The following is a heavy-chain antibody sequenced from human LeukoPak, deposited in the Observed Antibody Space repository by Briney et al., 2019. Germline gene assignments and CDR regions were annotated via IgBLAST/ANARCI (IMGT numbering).Heavy chain of an antibody. J-gene: IGHJ4*02. CDR3: ARGHSGYSGYDMNFHFDY. CDR2: INAGNGNT. Sequence: ASVKVSCTASGYTFTSYAMHWVRQAPGQRLEWMGWINAGNGNTKYSQKFQGRVTITRDTSASTAYMELSSLRSEDTAVYYCARGHSGYSGYDMNFHFDYWGQGTLVTVSS. V-gene: IGHV1-3*01. D-gene: IGHD5-12*01. CDR1: GYTFTSYA.